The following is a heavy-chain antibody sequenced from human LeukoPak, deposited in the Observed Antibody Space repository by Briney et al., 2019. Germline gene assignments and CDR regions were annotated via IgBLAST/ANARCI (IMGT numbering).Heavy chain of an antibody. V-gene: IGHV1-69*13. Sequence: SVKVSCKASGGTFSSYAISWVRQAPGQGLEWMGGIIPIFGTANYAQKFQGRVTITADESTSTAYMELSSLRSEDTAVYYCARGRYFDWLGRRYYFDYWGQGTLVTVPS. CDR3: ARGRYFDWLGRRYYFDY. D-gene: IGHD3-9*01. CDR1: GGTFSSYA. J-gene: IGHJ4*02. CDR2: IIPIFGTA.